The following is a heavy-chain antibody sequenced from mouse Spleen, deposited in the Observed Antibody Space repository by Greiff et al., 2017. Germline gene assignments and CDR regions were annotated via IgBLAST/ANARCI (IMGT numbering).Heavy chain of an antibody. CDR2: ISDGGSYT. D-gene: IGHD2-4*01. V-gene: IGHV5-4*03. CDR3: ARRDYDYDGGFAY. CDR1: GFTFSSYA. Sequence: DVKLVESGGGLVKPGGSLKLSCAASGFTFSSYAMSWVRQTPEKRLEWVATISDGGSYTYYPDNVKGRFTISRDNAKNNLYLQMSHLKSEDTAMYYCARRDYDYDGGFAYWGQGTLVTVSA. J-gene: IGHJ3*01.